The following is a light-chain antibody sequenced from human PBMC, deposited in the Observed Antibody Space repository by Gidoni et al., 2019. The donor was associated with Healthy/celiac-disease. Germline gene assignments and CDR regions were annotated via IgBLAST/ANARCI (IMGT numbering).Light chain of an antibody. CDR1: QNIYNY. Sequence: DIQMTHSPSSLSASVGDRVTITCRASQNIYNYLNSYQQKPGKAPKFLIYAASSLQSGVPSRFSGSGSGTDFTLTISSLQPEDFATYYCQQSYSTPGVTFGPXTKVDIK. CDR3: QQSYSTPGVT. V-gene: IGKV1-39*01. J-gene: IGKJ3*01. CDR2: AAS.